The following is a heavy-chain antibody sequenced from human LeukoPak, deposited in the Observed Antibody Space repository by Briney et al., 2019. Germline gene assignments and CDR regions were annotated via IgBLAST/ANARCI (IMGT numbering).Heavy chain of an antibody. J-gene: IGHJ5*02. CDR2: IYYSGST. Sequence: PSETLSLTCTVSGGSISSSSYYWGWIRQPPGKGLEWIGSIYYSGSTYYNPSLKSRVTISVDTSKNQFSLKLSSVTAADTAVYYCARVYGGEHGVVPAAVWFDPWGQGTLVTVSS. CDR3: ARVYGGEHGVVPAAVWFDP. V-gene: IGHV4-39*07. CDR1: GGSISSSSYY. D-gene: IGHD2-2*01.